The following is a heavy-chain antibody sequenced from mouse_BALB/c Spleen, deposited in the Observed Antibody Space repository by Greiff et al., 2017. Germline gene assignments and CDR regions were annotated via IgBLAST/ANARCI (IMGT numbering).Heavy chain of an antibody. CDR3: ARVEYYAMDY. CDR1: GYTFTSYW. Sequence: QVQLQQSGAELAKPGASVKMSCKASGYTFTSYWMHWVKQRPGQGLEWIGYINPSTGYTEYNQKFKDKATLTADKSSSTAYMQLSSLTSEDSAVYYCARVEYYAMDYWGQGTSVTVSS. J-gene: IGHJ4*01. CDR2: INPSTGYT. V-gene: IGHV1-7*01.